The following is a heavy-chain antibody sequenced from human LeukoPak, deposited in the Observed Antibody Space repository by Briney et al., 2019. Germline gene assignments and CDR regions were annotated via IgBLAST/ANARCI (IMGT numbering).Heavy chain of an antibody. J-gene: IGHJ6*04. CDR2: IYYSGRT. CDR1: GGSLSSGSYY. Sequence: SEPLSLTCTLSGGSLSSGSYYGSWIPQPPGKGVEWFGHIYYSGRTKYNPSLESRVTISVDTSKNQFSLKLSSVTAADTAVYYCARDHLWFGSSQGHYGMDVWGKGTTVTVSS. CDR3: ARDHLWFGSSQGHYGMDV. D-gene: IGHD3-10*01. V-gene: IGHV4-61*01.